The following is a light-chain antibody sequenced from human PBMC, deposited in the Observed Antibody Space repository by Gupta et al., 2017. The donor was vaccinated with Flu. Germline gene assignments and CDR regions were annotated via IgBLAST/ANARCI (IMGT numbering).Light chain of an antibody. CDR1: QNIRNY. V-gene: IGKV1-39*01. Sequence: DIQMTQPPSSLSASVGDRVTITCRPSQNIRNYLNWYQQKPGKAPKLLIYSTSNLQSGVPSRFSGSTSGTDFTLTVSSLQPEDFATYYCQQSYSTPLTFGGGTKVEIK. CDR2: STS. CDR3: QQSYSTPLT. J-gene: IGKJ4*01.